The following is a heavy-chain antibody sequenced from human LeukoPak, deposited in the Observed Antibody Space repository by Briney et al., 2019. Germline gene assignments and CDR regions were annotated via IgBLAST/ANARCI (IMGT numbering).Heavy chain of an antibody. CDR1: GYSFTSYW. Sequence: GESLKISCKGSGYSFTSYWIGWVRQMPGKGLEWMGIIYPGDSDTRYSPSFQGQVTTSADKSISTAYLQWSSLKASDTAMYYCARLTMVRGVSFGVPHFDYWGQGTLVTVSS. D-gene: IGHD3-10*01. CDR3: ARLTMVRGVSFGVPHFDY. V-gene: IGHV5-51*01. J-gene: IGHJ4*02. CDR2: IYPGDSDT.